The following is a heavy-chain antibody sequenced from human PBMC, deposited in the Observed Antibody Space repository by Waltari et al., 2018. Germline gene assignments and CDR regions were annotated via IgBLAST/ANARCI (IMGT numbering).Heavy chain of an antibody. V-gene: IGHV4-39*01. D-gene: IGHD3-22*01. J-gene: IGHJ6*03. CDR2: IYYRRGT. Sequence: QLRLQESGPGLVKPSETLSLTCSVSVGSISSDSYYWGWFRHFPGKGREWSGNIYYRRGTYCGPSLTSRTSISVDPSRIQFSLTLRSVTAADSAFYFIARYVGVGGSSSSGYYAYYYLDVWGKGTTVTVSS. CDR3: ARYVGVGGSSSSGYYAYYYLDV. CDR1: VGSISSDSYY.